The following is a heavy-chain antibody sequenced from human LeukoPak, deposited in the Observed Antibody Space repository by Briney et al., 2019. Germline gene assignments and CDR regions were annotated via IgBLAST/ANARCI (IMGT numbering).Heavy chain of an antibody. J-gene: IGHJ6*02. CDR3: ARGREGITVTNRGGYYYYYGMDV. Sequence: PSETLSLTCAVYGGSFSGYYWSWIRQPPGKGLEWIGEINHSGSTNYNPSLKSRVTISVDTSKNQFSLKLSSVTAADTAVYYCARGREGITVTNRGGYYYYYGMDVWGQGTTVTVSS. CDR1: GGSFSGYY. D-gene: IGHD4-17*01. CDR2: INHSGST. V-gene: IGHV4-34*01.